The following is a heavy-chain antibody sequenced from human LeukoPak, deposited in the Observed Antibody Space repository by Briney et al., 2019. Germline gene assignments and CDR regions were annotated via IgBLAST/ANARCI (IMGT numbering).Heavy chain of an antibody. V-gene: IGHV3-13*01. CDR2: IGTAGDS. J-gene: IGHJ2*01. CDR1: GFTLSSYD. Sequence: GGSLRLSCAASGFTLSSYDMHWVRQASGKGLEWGSVIGTAGDSYYSGSVKGRFTISRENAKNSLYLQMNCLRAGDTAVYYCARGSGSSSRQRYFDLWGRGTLVTVSS. CDR3: ARGSGSSSRQRYFDL. D-gene: IGHD6-13*01.